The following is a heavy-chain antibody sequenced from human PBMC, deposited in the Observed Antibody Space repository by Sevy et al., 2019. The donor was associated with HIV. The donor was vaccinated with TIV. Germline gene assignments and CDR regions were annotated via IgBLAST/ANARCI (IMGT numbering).Heavy chain of an antibody. D-gene: IGHD6-13*01. J-gene: IGHJ5*02. CDR3: ARDTGSSWYYNWFDP. CDR2: IYYSGST. V-gene: IGHV4-30-4*01. CDR1: GGSISSGDYY. Sequence: SETLSLTCTVSGGSISSGDYYWSWIRQPPGKGLEWIGYIYYSGSTYYNPSLKSRVTISVDTSKNQFSLNLSSVTAADTAVYYCARDTGSSWYYNWFDPWGQGTLVTVSS.